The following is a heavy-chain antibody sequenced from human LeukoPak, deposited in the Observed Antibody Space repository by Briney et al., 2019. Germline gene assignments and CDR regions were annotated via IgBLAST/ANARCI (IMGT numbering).Heavy chain of an antibody. V-gene: IGHV1-18*01. CDR3: ARDLSGYCSSTSCYGVYFDY. CDR2: ISAYNGNT. D-gene: IGHD2-2*03. CDR1: GYTFTSYG. J-gene: IGHJ4*02. Sequence: GASVKVSCKASGYTFTSYGISWVRQAPGQGLEWMGWISAYNGNTNYAQKLQGRVTMTTDTSTSTAYMELRSLRSDDTAVYYCARDLSGYCSSTSCYGVYFDYWGQGTLVTVSS.